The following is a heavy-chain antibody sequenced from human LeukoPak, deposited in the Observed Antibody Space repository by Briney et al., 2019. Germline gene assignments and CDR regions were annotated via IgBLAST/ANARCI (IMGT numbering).Heavy chain of an antibody. CDR2: INHSGST. D-gene: IGHD3-16*01. CDR3: ARGWGSHSGYYFDS. Sequence: SETLSLTCAVYGGSFSGYYWSWIRQLPGKGLEWIGDINHSGSTNYNPSLKSRVTISVDMSKNQFSLNLTSVTAADTAVYYCARGWGSHSGYYFDSWGQGTLVTVSS. J-gene: IGHJ4*02. V-gene: IGHV4-34*01. CDR1: GGSFSGYY.